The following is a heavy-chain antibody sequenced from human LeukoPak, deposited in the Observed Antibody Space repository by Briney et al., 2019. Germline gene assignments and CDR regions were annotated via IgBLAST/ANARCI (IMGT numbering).Heavy chain of an antibody. D-gene: IGHD3-10*01. Sequence: ASVKVSCKASGYTFTSYDINWVRQATGQGLEWMGWMNPNSGNTGYAQKFQGRVTMTRNTSISTAYMELGSLRSEDTAVYYCARGRMDVLLWFGEPTGWFDPWGQGTLVTVSS. CDR2: MNPNSGNT. CDR1: GYTFTSYD. J-gene: IGHJ5*02. CDR3: ARGRMDVLLWFGEPTGWFDP. V-gene: IGHV1-8*01.